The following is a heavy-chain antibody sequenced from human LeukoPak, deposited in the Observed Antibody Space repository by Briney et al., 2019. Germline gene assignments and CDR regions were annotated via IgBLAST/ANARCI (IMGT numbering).Heavy chain of an antibody. CDR2: IYSDDHGGHT. Sequence: GGSLRLSCVASGFTVSGHYMSWVRQAPGTGLEWVSIIYSDDHGGHTYYTDSVRGRFTVSRDISRNTLYLQMNSLRLEDTAVYYCARDLTHRLYYDILTGYYGGFDYWGQGTLVTVSS. CDR3: ARDLTHRLYYDILTGYYGGFDY. D-gene: IGHD3-9*01. J-gene: IGHJ4*02. V-gene: IGHV3-53*01. CDR1: GFTVSGHY.